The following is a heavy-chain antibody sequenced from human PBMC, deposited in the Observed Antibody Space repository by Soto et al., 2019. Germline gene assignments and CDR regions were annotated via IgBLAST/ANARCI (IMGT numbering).Heavy chain of an antibody. Sequence: QVQLQQWGAGLLKPSETLSLTCAVNGGSFTGYYWSWVRQPPGKGLEWIGEIKDGGSTNYSPSLRSLVTIPADTSKKQFSLKVTSVTAADTAVYYCARGQEGVVATHWDQGTLVTVSS. D-gene: IGHD2-15*01. CDR3: ARGQEGVVATH. CDR2: IKDGGST. V-gene: IGHV4-34*01. CDR1: GGSFTGYY. J-gene: IGHJ4*02.